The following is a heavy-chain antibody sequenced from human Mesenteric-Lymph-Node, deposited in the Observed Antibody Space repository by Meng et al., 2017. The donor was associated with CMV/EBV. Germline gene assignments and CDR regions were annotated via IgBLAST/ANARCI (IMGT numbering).Heavy chain of an antibody. D-gene: IGHD1-1*01. Sequence: GSLRLSCTVSGGSISSYYWSWIRQPPGKGLEWIGYIYYSGSTNYNPSLKSRVTISVDTSKNQFSLKLSSVTAADTAVYFCARGTGTTQHYFDYWGQGMLVTVSS. V-gene: IGHV4-59*01. J-gene: IGHJ4*02. CDR1: GGSISSYY. CDR2: IYYSGST. CDR3: ARGTGTTQHYFDY.